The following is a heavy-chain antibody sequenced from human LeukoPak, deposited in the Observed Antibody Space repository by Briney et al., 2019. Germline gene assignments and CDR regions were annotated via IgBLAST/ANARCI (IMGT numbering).Heavy chain of an antibody. Sequence: PSETLSLTCTVSGGSISSYYWSWIRQPPGKGLEWIGYIYYSGSTNYNPSLKSRVTISVDTSKNQFSLKLSSVTAADTAVYYCARAPHYGEGNWYLDLWGRGTLVTVSS. J-gene: IGHJ2*01. CDR2: IYYSGST. CDR1: GGSISSYY. CDR3: ARAPHYGEGNWYLDL. V-gene: IGHV4-59*01. D-gene: IGHD4-17*01.